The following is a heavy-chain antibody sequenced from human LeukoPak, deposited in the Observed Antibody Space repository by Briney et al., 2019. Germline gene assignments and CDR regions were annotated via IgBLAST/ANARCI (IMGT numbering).Heavy chain of an antibody. CDR1: GGSISSYY. V-gene: IGHV4-4*07. J-gene: IGHJ6*03. CDR2: IYTSGST. D-gene: IGHD4-23*01. CDR3: AREVADYGGYYYYHYMDV. Sequence: PSETLSLTCTVSGGSISSYYWSWIRQPAGKGLEWIGRIYTSGSTNYNPSLKSRVTMSVDTSKNQFSLKLSSVTAADTAMYYCAREVADYGGYYYYHYMDVWGKGTTVTISS.